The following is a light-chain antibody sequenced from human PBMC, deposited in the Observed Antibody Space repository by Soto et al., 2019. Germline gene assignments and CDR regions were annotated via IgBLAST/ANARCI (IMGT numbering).Light chain of an antibody. V-gene: IGKV1-5*03. Sequence: DIQMTQSPSSLSASVGDRVSITCQASQGISNHLAWYQQKPGKAPNLLIYEASSLESGVPSRFSGSGSGTEFTLTISSLQPDDFATYYCQHYTGYPLTFGGGTKVEIK. CDR1: QGISNH. J-gene: IGKJ4*01. CDR2: EAS. CDR3: QHYTGYPLT.